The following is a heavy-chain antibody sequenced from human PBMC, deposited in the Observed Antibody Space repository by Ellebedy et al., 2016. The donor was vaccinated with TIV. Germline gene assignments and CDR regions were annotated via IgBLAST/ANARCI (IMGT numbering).Heavy chain of an antibody. CDR1: GYTLTELS. V-gene: IGHV1-24*01. J-gene: IGHJ4*02. Sequence: AASVKVSCKVSGYTLTELSMRWVRQAPGKGLEWMGTFDPEDGETIYAQKFQGRVTMTEDTSTDTAYMELSSLRSEDTAVYYCATLLSHLDYWGQGTLVTVSS. D-gene: IGHD3-16*02. CDR3: ATLLSHLDY. CDR2: FDPEDGET.